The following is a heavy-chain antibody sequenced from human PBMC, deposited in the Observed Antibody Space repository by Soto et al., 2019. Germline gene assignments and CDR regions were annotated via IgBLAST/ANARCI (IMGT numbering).Heavy chain of an antibody. V-gene: IGHV4-39*01. Sequence: SETLSLTCTVSGGSISSSSYYWGWIRQPPGKGLEWIGSIYYSGSTYYNPSLKSRVTISVDTSKNQFSLKLSSVTAADTAVYYCASHKGFCSGGSCYGIFDYWGQGTLVTVSS. D-gene: IGHD2-15*01. J-gene: IGHJ4*02. CDR2: IYYSGST. CDR1: GGSISSSSYY. CDR3: ASHKGFCSGGSCYGIFDY.